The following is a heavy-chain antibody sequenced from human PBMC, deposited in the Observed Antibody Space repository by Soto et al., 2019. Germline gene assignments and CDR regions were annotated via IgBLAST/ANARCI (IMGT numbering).Heavy chain of an antibody. J-gene: IGHJ6*02. CDR2: ISYDGSNK. CDR3: AKDNVRGAVAGYYYYYGMDV. V-gene: IGHV3-30*18. D-gene: IGHD6-19*01. Sequence: QVQLVESGGGVVQPGRSLRLSCEASGFTFSSYGMHWVRQAPGKGLEWVAVISYDGSNKYYADSVKGRFTISRDNSKNTLYLQMNSLRAEDKAVYYCAKDNVRGAVAGYYYYYGMDVWGQGTTVTVSS. CDR1: GFTFSSYG.